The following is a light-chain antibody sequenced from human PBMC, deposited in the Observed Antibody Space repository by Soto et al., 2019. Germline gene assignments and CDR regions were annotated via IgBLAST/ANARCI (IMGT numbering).Light chain of an antibody. V-gene: IGLV2-11*01. CDR3: CSYAGSYTWV. CDR2: DVI. CDR1: SSDVGGSDY. J-gene: IGLJ3*02. Sequence: QSALTQPRSVSGSPGQSVTFSCTGTSSDVGGSDYVSWYQHHPGKAPKLMIYDVIKRPSGVPDRFSGSKSGNTASLTISGLQAEDEAAYYCCSYAGSYTWVLGGGTKVTVL.